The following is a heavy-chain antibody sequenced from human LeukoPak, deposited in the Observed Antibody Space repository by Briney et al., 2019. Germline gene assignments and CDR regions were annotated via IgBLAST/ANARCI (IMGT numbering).Heavy chain of an antibody. CDR1: GITLSNYG. Sequence: GGSLRPSCAVSGITLSNYGMSWVRQAPGKGLEWVAGISGSGGRTNYADSVKGRFTVSRDNPKNTLYLQMNSLRAEDTAVYFCAKRGVVIRVILVGFHKEAYYFDSWGQGALVTVSS. V-gene: IGHV3-23*01. D-gene: IGHD3-22*01. CDR3: AKRGVVIRVILVGFHKEAYYFDS. CDR2: ISGSGGRT. J-gene: IGHJ4*02.